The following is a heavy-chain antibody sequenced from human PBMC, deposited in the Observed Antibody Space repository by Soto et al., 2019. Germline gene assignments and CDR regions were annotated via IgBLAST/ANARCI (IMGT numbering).Heavy chain of an antibody. D-gene: IGHD4-17*01. Sequence: QVQLVESGGGVVQPGRSLRLSCAASGFTFSSYGMHWVRQAPGKGLEWAAVISYDGSNKYYADSVKGRFTISRDNSKNPLYLQMNSLRAEDTAVYYCAKILELGDYAHYYYGMDVWGQGTTVTVSS. V-gene: IGHV3-30*18. CDR2: ISYDGSNK. CDR1: GFTFSSYG. J-gene: IGHJ6*02. CDR3: AKILELGDYAHYYYGMDV.